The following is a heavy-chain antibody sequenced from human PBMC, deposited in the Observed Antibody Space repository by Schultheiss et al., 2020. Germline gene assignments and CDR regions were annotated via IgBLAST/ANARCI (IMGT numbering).Heavy chain of an antibody. CDR2: IHSDGRT. V-gene: IGHV3-66*01. J-gene: IGHJ5*02. Sequence: WGSLRLSCAASGFTVSSNYMSWVRQAPGKGLEWVSIIHSDGRTYFADSVKGRFSISRDNSKNTLYLQMNSLRVEDTAVYYCARGGFNWFDPWGQGTLVTVSS. CDR1: GFTVSSNY. CDR3: ARGGFNWFDP. D-gene: IGHD3-10*01.